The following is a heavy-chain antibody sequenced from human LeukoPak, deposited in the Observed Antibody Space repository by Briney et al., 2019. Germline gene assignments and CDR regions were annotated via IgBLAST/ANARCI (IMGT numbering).Heavy chain of an antibody. CDR2: IYYSGNT. J-gene: IGHJ3*02. D-gene: IGHD2-2*01. CDR3: ARARYCSSTSCYSGAFDI. V-gene: IGHV4-59*01. CDR1: GGSFSDYY. Sequence: PSETLSLTCAVYGGSFSDYYWSWIRQPPGKGLEWIGYIYYSGNTNYNPSLKSRVTISVDTSKNQFSLKLSSVTAADTAVYHCARARYCSSTSCYSGAFDIWGQGTMVTVSS.